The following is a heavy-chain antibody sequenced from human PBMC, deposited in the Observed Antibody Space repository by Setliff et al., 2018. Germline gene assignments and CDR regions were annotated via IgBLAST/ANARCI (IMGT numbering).Heavy chain of an antibody. Sequence: PGGSLRLSCAASGFSFSDYYMMWIRQAPGKGLEWVSYISSSGSTIYYADSVKGRFTISRDSAKNSLFLQMNILEVEDTAVYYCVRDWASGDDHWGRGTLVTVSS. CDR2: ISSSGSTI. V-gene: IGHV3-11*04. CDR3: VRDWASGDDH. J-gene: IGHJ4*02. CDR1: GFSFSDYY. D-gene: IGHD3-10*01.